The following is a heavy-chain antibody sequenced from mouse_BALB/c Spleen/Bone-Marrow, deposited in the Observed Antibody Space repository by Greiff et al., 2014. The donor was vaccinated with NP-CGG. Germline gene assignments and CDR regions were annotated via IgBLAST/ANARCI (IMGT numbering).Heavy chain of an antibody. CDR2: IVPANGNT. V-gene: IGHV14-3*02. J-gene: IGHJ2*01. D-gene: IGHD2-4*01. CDR3: ASYDYGYYFDY. Sequence: VQLKESGAELVKPGASVKLSCTTSGFNIKDTYMHWVKLRPEQGLEWIGRIVPANGNTKYAPKFQGKATITADTSSNTAYLQLGSLTSEDTAVYFCASYDYGYYFDYWGQGTTLTVSS. CDR1: GFNIKDTY.